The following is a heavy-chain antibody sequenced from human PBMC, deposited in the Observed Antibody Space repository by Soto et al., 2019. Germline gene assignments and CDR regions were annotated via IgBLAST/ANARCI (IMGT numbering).Heavy chain of an antibody. CDR2: ISSSTSHT. CDR1: GFTFSDYY. V-gene: IGHV3-11*05. Sequence: QVQLVESGGGLVKPGGSLRLSCAVSGFTFSDYYMTWIRQAPGKGLEWVSYISSSTSHTHYADSVKGRFTISRDNAKNSLFLQMTSLRAEDTAVYYCARGRGAAADYFDFWGQGTLVTVSS. CDR3: ARGRGAAADYFDF. D-gene: IGHD6-13*01. J-gene: IGHJ4*02.